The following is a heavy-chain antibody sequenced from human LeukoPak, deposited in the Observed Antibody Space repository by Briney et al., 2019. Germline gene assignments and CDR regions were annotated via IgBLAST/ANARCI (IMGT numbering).Heavy chain of an antibody. CDR3: ARDGEGAFDY. V-gene: IGHV3-30*04. J-gene: IGHJ4*02. CDR1: GFTFSSYA. Sequence: PGGSLRLSCAASGFTFSSYAMHWVRQAPGKRLEWVAVISYDGSNKYYADSVKGRFTISRDNSKNTLYLQMNSLRAEDTAVYYCARDGEGAFDYWGQGTLVTVSS. CDR2: ISYDGSNK. D-gene: IGHD7-27*01.